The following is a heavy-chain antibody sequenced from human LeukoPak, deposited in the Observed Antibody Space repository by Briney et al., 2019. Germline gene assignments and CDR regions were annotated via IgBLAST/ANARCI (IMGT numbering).Heavy chain of an antibody. CDR1: GFTFSSYG. CDR3: VSFYETY. J-gene: IGHJ4*02. CDR2: ISYDVINK. V-gene: IGHV3-30*07. Sequence: GGSLRLSCAASGFTFSSYGMHWVRQAPGKGLEWVAVISYDVINKYYADSVKGRFTISKDNAKNTVYLQMNNLRAEDTAVYYCVSFYETYWGRGTLVTVSS. D-gene: IGHD2-2*01.